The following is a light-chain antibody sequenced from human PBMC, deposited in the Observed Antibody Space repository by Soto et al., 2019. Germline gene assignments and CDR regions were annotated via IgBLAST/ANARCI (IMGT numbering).Light chain of an antibody. Sequence: DIQLTQSPSFLSASVGDRVTITCRASQGINDYLAWYQQKPGKAPKLLIYAASTLQSEVPSRFSGSASGTEVTLAISSLQPEDFATYYCQQFNTYPLTFGGGTKVDVK. CDR2: AAS. CDR3: QQFNTYPLT. V-gene: IGKV1-9*01. CDR1: QGINDY. J-gene: IGKJ4*01.